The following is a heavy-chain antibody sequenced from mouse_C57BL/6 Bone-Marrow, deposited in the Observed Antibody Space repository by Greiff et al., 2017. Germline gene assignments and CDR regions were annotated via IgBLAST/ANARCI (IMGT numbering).Heavy chain of an antibody. J-gene: IGHJ4*01. V-gene: IGHV2-6-1*01. Sequence: VMLVESGPGLVAPSQSLSITCTVSGFSLTSYGVHWVRQPPGKGLEWLVVIWSDGSTTYNSALKSRLSISKDNSKSQVFLKMNSLQTDDTAMYYWARQAGSSYPRYYAMDYWGQGTSVTVSS. CDR2: IWSDGST. CDR1: GFSLTSYG. D-gene: IGHD1-1*01. CDR3: ARQAGSSYPRYYAMDY.